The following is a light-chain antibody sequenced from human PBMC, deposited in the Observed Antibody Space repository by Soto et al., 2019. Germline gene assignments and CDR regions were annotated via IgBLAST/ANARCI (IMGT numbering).Light chain of an antibody. CDR3: QQYNSYPYT. CDR2: KAS. J-gene: IGKJ2*01. CDR1: QSISSW. V-gene: IGKV1-5*03. Sequence: DIQMTQSPSTLSASVGDRVTITCRASQSISSWLAWYQQKPGKAPKLLIYKASSLESGVPSRFSGSGSRTEFTLTISSLQPDDFASYYCQQYNSYPYTVGQGTKVDSK.